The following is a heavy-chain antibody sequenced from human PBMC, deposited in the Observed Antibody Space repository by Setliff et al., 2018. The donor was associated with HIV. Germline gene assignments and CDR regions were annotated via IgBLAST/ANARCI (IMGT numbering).Heavy chain of an antibody. J-gene: IGHJ6*02. Sequence: SETLSLTCIVSGGSITSSGYNWNWIRQHPGKGLEWIGYIYSSGRTSCNPSLQSRVSISIDTSKNQFSLKLDSVIAADTAVYYCARDEVRYYSGSESVRAGMDVWGQGTAVTVSS. CDR2: IYSSGRT. D-gene: IGHD3-10*01. V-gene: IGHV4-31*03. CDR3: ARDEVRYYSGSESVRAGMDV. CDR1: GGSITSSGYN.